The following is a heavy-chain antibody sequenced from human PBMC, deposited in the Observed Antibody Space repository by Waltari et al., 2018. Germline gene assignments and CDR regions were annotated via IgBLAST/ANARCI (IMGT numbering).Heavy chain of an antibody. CDR1: GDSMSTSDY. CDR3: ARDRGRGLYLDT. J-gene: IGHJ4*02. Sequence: QLQLQESGPGLVKPSGTLSLICAVSGDSMSTSDYWGWVRQPPGKGLEWIGQARGDGKTHSNPSCASRFTMSLDTSTYHFALKLTSATAADTALDYCARDRGRGLYLDTWGQGTLVTVSP. CDR2: ARGDGKT. D-gene: IGHD1-1*01. V-gene: IGHV4-4*02.